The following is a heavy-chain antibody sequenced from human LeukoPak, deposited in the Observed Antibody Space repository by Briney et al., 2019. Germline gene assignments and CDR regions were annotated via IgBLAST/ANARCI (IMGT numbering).Heavy chain of an antibody. D-gene: IGHD2-2*01. J-gene: IGHJ4*02. CDR3: ARVGYCSSTSCHGFED. CDR2: IKQDGSEK. CDR1: GFTFSSYW. V-gene: IGHV3-7*01. Sequence: SGGSLRLSCAASGFTFSSYWMSWVRQAPGKGLEWVANIKQDGSEKYYVDSVKGGFTISRDNTKNLLYLQMNSLRAEDTAVYYCARVGYCSSTSCHGFEDWGQGTLVTVSS.